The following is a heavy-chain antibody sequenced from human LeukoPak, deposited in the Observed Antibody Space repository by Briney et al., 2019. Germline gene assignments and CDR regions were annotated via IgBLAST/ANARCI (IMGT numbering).Heavy chain of an antibody. Sequence: KPSETLSLTCSISGGSISDYYWNWIRQPPGKGLEWIGYIYYSGSTTYNPSLKSRVTMSVDTSKNQFSLRLSSVTAADTAVYYCARGSWCSYTNCMLRPFDYWGQGSLVTVSS. CDR1: GGSISDYY. J-gene: IGHJ4*02. V-gene: IGHV4-59*01. CDR2: IYYSGST. D-gene: IGHD2-2*01. CDR3: ARGSWCSYTNCMLRPFDY.